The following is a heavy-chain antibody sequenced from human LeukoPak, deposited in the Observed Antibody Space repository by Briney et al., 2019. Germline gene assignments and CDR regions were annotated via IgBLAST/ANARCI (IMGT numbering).Heavy chain of an antibody. CDR1: GFTFSSYW. Sequence: VGSLRLSCAASGFTFSSYWMSWVRQAPGKGLEWVANIKQDGSEKYYVDSVKGRFTISRDNAKNSLYLQMNSLRAEDTAVYYCARDLVYGDYGVDYWGQGTLVTVSS. V-gene: IGHV3-7*01. J-gene: IGHJ4*02. D-gene: IGHD4-17*01. CDR2: IKQDGSEK. CDR3: ARDLVYGDYGVDY.